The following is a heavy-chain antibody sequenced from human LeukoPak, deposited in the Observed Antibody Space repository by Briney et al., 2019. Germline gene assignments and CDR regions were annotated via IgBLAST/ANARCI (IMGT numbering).Heavy chain of an antibody. V-gene: IGHV3-23*01. D-gene: IGHD2/OR15-2a*01. CDR3: VSFYETY. Sequence: GGSLRLSCAVSGFSLTNHAVTWVRQAPGKGLEWVSLVTGNGGTYYADSVKGRFILSRDNSKNTVYLQMNSLRAEDTAVYYCVSFYETYWGRGTLVTVSS. CDR2: VTGNGGT. J-gene: IGHJ4*02. CDR1: GFSLTNHA.